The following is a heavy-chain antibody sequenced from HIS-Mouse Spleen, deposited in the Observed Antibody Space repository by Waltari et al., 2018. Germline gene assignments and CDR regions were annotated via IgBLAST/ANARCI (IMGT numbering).Heavy chain of an antibody. CDR1: GYTFTGYY. V-gene: IGHV1-2*02. J-gene: IGHJ2*01. D-gene: IGHD7-27*01. Sequence: QVQLVQSGAEVKKPGASVKVSCKASGYTFTGYYMHWVRQSPGQGLEWMGWINPNSGCTNYAQKFQGRVTMTRDTSISTAYMELSRLRSDDTAVYYCASGTGALYWYFDLWGRGTLVTVSS. CDR2: INPNSGCT. CDR3: ASGTGALYWYFDL.